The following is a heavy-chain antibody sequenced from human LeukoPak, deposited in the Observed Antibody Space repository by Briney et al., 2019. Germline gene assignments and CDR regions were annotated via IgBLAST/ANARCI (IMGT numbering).Heavy chain of an antibody. CDR1: GFTLSTYG. Sequence: GGSLRLSCAASGFTLSTYGMHWVRQAPGKGLEWVTFIRSDGNEYYTDSVKGRFTISRDNSKNTLYLQMSSLRAEDTAVYYCARVLHKRNYDSSTYYGYWGQGTLVTVSS. D-gene: IGHD3-22*01. CDR2: IRSDGNE. J-gene: IGHJ4*02. V-gene: IGHV3-30*02. CDR3: ARVLHKRNYDSSTYYGY.